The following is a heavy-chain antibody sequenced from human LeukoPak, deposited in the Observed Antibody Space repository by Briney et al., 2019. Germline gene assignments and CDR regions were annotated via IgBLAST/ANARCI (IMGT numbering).Heavy chain of an antibody. CDR2: IRYDGSNK. D-gene: IGHD6-13*01. V-gene: IGHV3-30*02. J-gene: IGHJ4*02. CDR1: GFTFSSYG. Sequence: GGSLRLSCAASGFTFSSYGMHWVRQAPVKGLEWVAFIRYDGSNKYYADSVKGRFTISRDNSKNTLYLQMNSLRAEDTAVYYCAKGIAAAGSLRYWGQGTLVTVSS. CDR3: AKGIAAAGSLRY.